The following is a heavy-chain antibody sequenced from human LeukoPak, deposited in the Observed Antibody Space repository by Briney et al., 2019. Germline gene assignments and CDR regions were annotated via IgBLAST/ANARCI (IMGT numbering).Heavy chain of an antibody. CDR1: GFTFSSYG. CDR3: AKDRDVLRYFGYFDY. J-gene: IGHJ4*02. D-gene: IGHD3-9*01. V-gene: IGHV3-30*18. Sequence: GGSLRLSCAASGFTFSSYGMHWVRQAPGKGLEWVAVISYDGSNKYYADSVKGRFTISRDNSKNTLYLQMNSLRAEDTAAYYCAKDRDVLRYFGYFDYWGQGTLVTVSS. CDR2: ISYDGSNK.